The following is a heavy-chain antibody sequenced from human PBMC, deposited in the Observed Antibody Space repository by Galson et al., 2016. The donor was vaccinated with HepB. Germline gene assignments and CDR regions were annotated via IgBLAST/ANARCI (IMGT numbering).Heavy chain of an antibody. J-gene: IGHJ4*02. D-gene: IGHD3-10*01. Sequence: SETLSLTCTVSGYSISSGYYWGWIRQPPGKGLEWIGSIYHSGSTYYNPSLKSRVTISVDTSKNQFSLKLSSVTAADTAVYYCARDFQWFGEPRPFDYWGQGTLVTVSS. CDR1: GYSISSGYY. CDR2: IYHSGST. CDR3: ARDFQWFGEPRPFDY. V-gene: IGHV4-38-2*02.